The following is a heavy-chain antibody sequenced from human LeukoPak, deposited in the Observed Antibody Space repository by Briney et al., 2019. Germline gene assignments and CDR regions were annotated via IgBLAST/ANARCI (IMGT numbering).Heavy chain of an antibody. CDR3: ARAGLLLGAFDI. CDR2: TNHSGST. D-gene: IGHD3-22*01. J-gene: IGHJ3*02. Sequence: SETLSLTCAVYGGSFSGYYWSWIRQPPGKGLEWIGETNHSGSTNYNPSLKSRVTISVDTSKNQFPLKLSSVTAADTAVYYCARAGLLLGAFDIWGQGTMVTVSS. V-gene: IGHV4-34*01. CDR1: GGSFSGYY.